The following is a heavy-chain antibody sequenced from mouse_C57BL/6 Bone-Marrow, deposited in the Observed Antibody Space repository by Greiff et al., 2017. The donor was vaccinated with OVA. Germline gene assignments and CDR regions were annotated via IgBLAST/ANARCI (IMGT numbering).Heavy chain of an antibody. CDR1: GFTFSDYY. J-gene: IGHJ1*03. Sequence: EVKLVESEGGLVQPGSSMKLSCTASGFTFSDYYMAWVRQVPEKGLEWVANINYDGSSTYYLDSLKSRFIISRDNAKNILYLQMSSLKSEDTATYYCASFPYYFYWYFDVWGTGTTVTVSS. CDR2: INYDGSST. V-gene: IGHV5-16*01. D-gene: IGHD2-10*01. CDR3: ASFPYYFYWYFDV.